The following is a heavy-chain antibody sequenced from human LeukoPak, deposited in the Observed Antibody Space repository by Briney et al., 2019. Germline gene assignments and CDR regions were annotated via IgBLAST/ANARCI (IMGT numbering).Heavy chain of an antibody. CDR3: ARAMIVVSNQFDY. D-gene: IGHD3-22*01. CDR2: ISGGGGST. CDR1: GFTFSSYA. V-gene: IGHV3-23*01. J-gene: IGHJ4*02. Sequence: GGSLRLSCAAPGFTFSSYAMSWVRQAPGKGLEWVSTISGGGGSTYNGDSVKGRFTISRDNSKNTLYLQMNSLRAEDTAVYYCARAMIVVSNQFDYWGQGTLVTVSS.